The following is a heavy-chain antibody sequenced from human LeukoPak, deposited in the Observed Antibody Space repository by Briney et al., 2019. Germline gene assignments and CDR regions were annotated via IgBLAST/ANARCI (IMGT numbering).Heavy chain of an antibody. CDR3: ARDQCSSTSCYIGSYYYYYGMDV. D-gene: IGHD2-2*02. Sequence: SVKVSCKASGGTFSKYSISWVRQRPGQGLEWMGGITPLFGTANYAQKFQGRVTITADESTSTAYMELSSLRSEDTAVYYCARDQCSSTSCYIGSYYYYYGMDVWGQGTTVTVSS. CDR2: ITPLFGTA. CDR1: GGTFSKYS. J-gene: IGHJ6*02. V-gene: IGHV1-69*01.